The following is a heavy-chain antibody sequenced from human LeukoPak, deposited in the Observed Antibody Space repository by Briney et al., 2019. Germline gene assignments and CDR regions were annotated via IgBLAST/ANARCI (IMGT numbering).Heavy chain of an antibody. CDR2: INHSGST. CDR3: ARAWVGYSSSASYAAAGYYFDY. J-gene: IGHJ4*02. D-gene: IGHD6-6*01. CDR1: GGSFSGYY. Sequence: SETLSLTCAVYGGSFSGYYWSWIRQPPGKGLEWIGEINHSGSTNYNPSLKSRVTISVDTSKNQFSLKLSSVTAADTAVYYCARAWVGYSSSASYAAAGYYFDYWGQGTLVTVSS. V-gene: IGHV4-34*01.